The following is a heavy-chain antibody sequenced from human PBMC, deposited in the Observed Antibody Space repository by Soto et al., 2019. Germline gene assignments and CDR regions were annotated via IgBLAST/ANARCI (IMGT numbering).Heavy chain of an antibody. J-gene: IGHJ4*02. D-gene: IGHD2-8*02. V-gene: IGHV1-8*01. CDR3: ARGMGGVLYHFDN. CDR1: GYTCTSYD. Sequence: QVQLVQSGAEVKKPGASVKVSCKTSGYTCTSYDVNWVRQASGQGLEWMGWMNPTSGNTGYAQKFQGRVTMTRNTSISTAYMELSSLRSEDTAVYYCARGMGGVLYHFDNWGQGTLVTLSS. CDR2: MNPTSGNT.